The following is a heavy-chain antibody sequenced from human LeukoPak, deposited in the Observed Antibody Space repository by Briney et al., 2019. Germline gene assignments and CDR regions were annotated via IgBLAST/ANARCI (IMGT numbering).Heavy chain of an antibody. Sequence: PSETLSLTCSVSGGSVSSDSYFWNWVRQPPGKGLEWIGYFYSSGSTNYNRSLKSRVTISLDTSKNQFSLKLSSVTAADTAVYYCAILVVVTATTPYWYFDLWGRGTLVTVSS. D-gene: IGHD2-21*02. V-gene: IGHV4-61*01. CDR1: GGSVSSDSYF. CDR3: AILVVVTATTPYWYFDL. CDR2: FYSSGST. J-gene: IGHJ2*01.